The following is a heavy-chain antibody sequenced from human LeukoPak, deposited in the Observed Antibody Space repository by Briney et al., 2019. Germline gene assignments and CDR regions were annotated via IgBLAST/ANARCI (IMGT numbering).Heavy chain of an antibody. Sequence: SETLSLTCTVSGGSISSSSYYWGGIRQPPGKGLEWIGSIYYSGSTYYNPSLKSRVTISVDTSKNQFSLKLSSVTAADTAVYYCARDGVAGYYYYMDVWGKGTTVTVSS. D-gene: IGHD3-3*01. J-gene: IGHJ6*03. V-gene: IGHV4-39*07. CDR1: GGSISSSSYY. CDR3: ARDGVAGYYYYMDV. CDR2: IYYSGST.